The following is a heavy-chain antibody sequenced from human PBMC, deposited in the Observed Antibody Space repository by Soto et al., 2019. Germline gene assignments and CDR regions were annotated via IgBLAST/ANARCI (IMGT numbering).Heavy chain of an antibody. J-gene: IGHJ4*02. CDR2: ISKDGSNK. CDR1: GFTFSRYA. D-gene: IGHD3-10*01. V-gene: IGHV3-30*04. CDR3: ARSRSGAVADSFDF. Sequence: QVQVVESGGGVVQPGRSLRLSCAASGFTFSRYAIHWVRQAPGKVLEWVAVISKDGSNKYYVDSVKGRFTISRDNSRNTLYLQMNSLRDEDAAVYYCARSRSGAVADSFDFWGQGTLVTVSS.